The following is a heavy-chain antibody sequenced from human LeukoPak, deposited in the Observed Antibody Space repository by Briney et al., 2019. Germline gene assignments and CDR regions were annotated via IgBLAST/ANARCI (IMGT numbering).Heavy chain of an antibody. V-gene: IGHV4-59*01. CDR2: IYYSGST. J-gene: IGHJ4*02. CDR3: ARDRGSGHDY. CDR1: GGSISSYY. D-gene: IGHD6-19*01. Sequence: SETLSLTCTVSGGSISSYYWSWIRQPPGKGLEWIGYIYYSGSTNYNPSLKSRVTISVDTSKNQFSLKLSSVTAADTAVYYCARDRGSGHDYWGQGTLVTVSS.